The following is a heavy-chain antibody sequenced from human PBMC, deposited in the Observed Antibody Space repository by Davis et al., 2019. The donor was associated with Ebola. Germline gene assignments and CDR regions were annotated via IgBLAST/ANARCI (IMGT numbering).Heavy chain of an antibody. Sequence: PGGPLRLSCQGPGYSFTSYWISWVRQMPGKGLEWMGRIDPSDSYTNYSPSFQGHVTISADKSISTAYLQWSSLKASDTAMYYCARGLWFGELLYFDYWGQGTLVTVSS. CDR2: IDPSDSYT. CDR3: ARGLWFGELLYFDY. V-gene: IGHV5-10-1*01. D-gene: IGHD3-10*01. CDR1: GYSFTSYW. J-gene: IGHJ4*02.